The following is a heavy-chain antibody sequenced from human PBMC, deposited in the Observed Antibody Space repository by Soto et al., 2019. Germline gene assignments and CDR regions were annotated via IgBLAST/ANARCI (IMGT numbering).Heavy chain of an antibody. CDR2: ISAYNGNT. V-gene: IGHV1-18*04. Sequence: AAVKGPCNASGYTFTSYGISRVRQGPGQGLEWMGWISAYNGNTNYAQKLQGRVTMTTDTSTSTAYMELRSLRSDDTAVYYCARATSIAARPNGDYWGQGTLVTVSS. J-gene: IGHJ4*02. CDR1: GYTFTSYG. D-gene: IGHD6-6*01. CDR3: ARATSIAARPNGDY.